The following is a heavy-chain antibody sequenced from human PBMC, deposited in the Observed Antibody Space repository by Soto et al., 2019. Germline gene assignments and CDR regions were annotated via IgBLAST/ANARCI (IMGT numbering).Heavy chain of an antibody. V-gene: IGHV3-7*05. CDR1: GFTFRSYW. CDR3: ARDGTEGAYIGASTYYFDF. J-gene: IGHJ4*02. D-gene: IGHD2-2*01. Sequence: GGSLRLSCAASGFTFRSYWMSWVRQAPGKGLEWVANIKPDGTEKYHEDSVKGRFTISRDNAKNSLYLQMNSLRAEDTAVYFCARDGTEGAYIGASTYYFDFWGQGALVTVSS. CDR2: IKPDGTEK.